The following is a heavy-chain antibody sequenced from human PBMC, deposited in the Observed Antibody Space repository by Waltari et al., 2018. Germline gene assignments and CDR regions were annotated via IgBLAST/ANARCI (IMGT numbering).Heavy chain of an antibody. Sequence: QVQLQQWGAGLLKPSETLSLTCAVYGGSFSGYYWSWIRQPPGKGLEWIGEINHSGSTNYNPSLKSRVTISVDTSKNQFSLKLSSVTAADTAVYYCARGLAGIAARGRGSYYFDYWGQGTLVTVSS. J-gene: IGHJ4*02. CDR1: GGSFSGYY. D-gene: IGHD6-6*01. CDR3: ARGLAGIAARGRGSYYFDY. CDR2: INHSGST. V-gene: IGHV4-34*01.